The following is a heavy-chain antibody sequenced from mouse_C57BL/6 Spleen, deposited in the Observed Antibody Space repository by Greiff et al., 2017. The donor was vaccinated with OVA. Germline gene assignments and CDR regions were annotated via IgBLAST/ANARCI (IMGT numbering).Heavy chain of an antibody. CDR2: ISSGGSYT. CDR1: GFTFSSYG. J-gene: IGHJ4*01. CDR3: ARQGGSLYYAMDY. Sequence: EVQRVESGGDLVKPGGSLKLSCAASGFTFSSYGMSWVRQTPDKRLEWVATISSGGSYTYYPDSVKGRFTISRDNAKNTLYLQMSSLKSEDTAMYYCARQGGSLYYAMDYWGQGTSVTVSS. V-gene: IGHV5-6*01. D-gene: IGHD6-2*01.